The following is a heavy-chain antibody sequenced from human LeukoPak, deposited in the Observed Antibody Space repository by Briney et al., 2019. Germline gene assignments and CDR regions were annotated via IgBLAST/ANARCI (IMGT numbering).Heavy chain of an antibody. CDR1: GFIFSHYG. J-gene: IGHJ3*02. V-gene: IGHV3-21*01. CDR2: ISSGSTYM. D-gene: IGHD6-6*01. CDR3: GRVGCRSKAAKGDAFDI. Sequence: PGGSLRLSCAASGFIFSHYGMNWVRKAPGKGLEWVSSISSGSTYMYYADSVKGRFTISRDNAQNSMYLQMNSLRAEDTSVYYCGRVGCRSKAAKGDAFDIWGQGTMVTVSS.